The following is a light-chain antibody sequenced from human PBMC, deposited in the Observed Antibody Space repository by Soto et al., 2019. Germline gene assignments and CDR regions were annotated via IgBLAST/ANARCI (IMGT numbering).Light chain of an antibody. J-gene: IGLJ2*01. CDR2: DVS. CDR3: CSYAGSYTFGGV. Sequence: QSALTQPRSVSGSPGQSVTISCTGTSSDVGGYNYVSWYQQHPGKAPKLMIYDVSKRPSGVPDRFSGSKSGNTASLTISGLQAEDEADYYFCSYAGSYTFGGVFGGGTKLTVL. V-gene: IGLV2-11*01. CDR1: SSDVGGYNY.